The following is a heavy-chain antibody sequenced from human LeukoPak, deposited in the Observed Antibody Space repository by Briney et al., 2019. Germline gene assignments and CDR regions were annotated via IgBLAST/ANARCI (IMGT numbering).Heavy chain of an antibody. V-gene: IGHV1-2*02. J-gene: IGHJ4*02. CDR3: ARGGVVVVPAAILAYFDY. CDR2: INPNSGGT. D-gene: IGHD2-2*01. Sequence: ASVKVSCKASGYTFTGYYMHWVRQAPGQGLEWMGWINPNSGGTNYAQKFQGRVTMTRDTSISTAYMELSRLRSDGTAVYYCARGGVVVVPAAILAYFDYWGQGTLVTVSS. CDR1: GYTFTGYY.